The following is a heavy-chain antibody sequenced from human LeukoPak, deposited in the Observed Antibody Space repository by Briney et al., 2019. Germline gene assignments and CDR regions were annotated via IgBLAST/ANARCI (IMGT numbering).Heavy chain of an antibody. CDR3: AKDRGDYGGNLARWGDY. CDR2: IRYDGSNK. D-gene: IGHD4-23*01. Sequence: GGSLRLSCAASGFTFSSYGMHWVRQAPGKGLEWVAFIRYDGSNKYYADSVKGRFTISRDNSKNTLYLQMNSLRAEDTAVYYCAKDRGDYGGNLARWGDYWGQGTLVTVSS. J-gene: IGHJ4*02. V-gene: IGHV3-30*02. CDR1: GFTFSSYG.